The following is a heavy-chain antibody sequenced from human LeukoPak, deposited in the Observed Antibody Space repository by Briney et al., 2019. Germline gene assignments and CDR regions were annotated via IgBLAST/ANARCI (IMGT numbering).Heavy chain of an antibody. CDR1: GFTIDKHG. Sequence: GGSLRLSCAASGFTIDKHGMSWVRQAPGKGLEWVAGINWNGGSTGYADSVKGRFTISRDNAKNSLYLQMNSLRAEDTAEYYCARSAVGTSCCTAVDYWGQGTLVTVSS. V-gene: IGHV3-20*04. J-gene: IGHJ4*02. CDR2: INWNGGST. CDR3: ARSAVGTSCCTAVDY. D-gene: IGHD1-26*01.